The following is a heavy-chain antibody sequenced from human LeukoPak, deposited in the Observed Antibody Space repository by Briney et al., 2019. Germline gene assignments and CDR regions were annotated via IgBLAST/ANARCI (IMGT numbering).Heavy chain of an antibody. CDR1: GFTFSSYA. Sequence: SGGSLRLSCAASGFTFSSYAMSWVRQAPGKGLEWVSAISGSGGSTYYADSVKGRFTISRDNSKNTLYLQMNSLRAEDTAVYYCAKAYYYDSSGYFLYYFDYWGQGTLVTVSS. CDR2: ISGSGGST. J-gene: IGHJ4*02. D-gene: IGHD3-22*01. V-gene: IGHV3-23*01. CDR3: AKAYYYDSSGYFLYYFDY.